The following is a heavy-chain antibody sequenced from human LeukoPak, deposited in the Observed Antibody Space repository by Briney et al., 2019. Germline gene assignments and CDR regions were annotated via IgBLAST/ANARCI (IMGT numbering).Heavy chain of an antibody. J-gene: IGHJ4*02. Sequence: GGSLRLSCSASGFTFSSYAMHWVRQTAGKGLEYVSAISSNGGSTYYTDSVKGRFTISRDNSKNTLYLQMNSLRVEDTAVYYCARESCTTSCYGFDYWGQGTLVTVSS. CDR2: ISSNGGST. CDR3: ARESCTTSCYGFDY. V-gene: IGHV3-64*04. D-gene: IGHD2-2*01. CDR1: GFTFSSYA.